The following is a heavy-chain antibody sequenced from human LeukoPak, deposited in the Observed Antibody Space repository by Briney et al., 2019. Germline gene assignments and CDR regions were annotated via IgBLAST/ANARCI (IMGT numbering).Heavy chain of an antibody. V-gene: IGHV5-51*01. Sequence: GESLKISCKGSGYSFTSYWIAWVRQMPGKGLEWMGIIYLGDPDTRYSPSFQGQVTISADKSISTAYLQWSSLKASDTAMYYCARLRDSLYYFDYWGQGTLVIVSS. CDR2: IYLGDPDT. CDR3: ARLRDSLYYFDY. CDR1: GYSFTSYW. J-gene: IGHJ4*02. D-gene: IGHD2-21*02.